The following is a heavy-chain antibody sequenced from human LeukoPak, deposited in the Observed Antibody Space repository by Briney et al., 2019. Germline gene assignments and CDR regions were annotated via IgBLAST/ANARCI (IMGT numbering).Heavy chain of an antibody. Sequence: GRSLRLSCAASGFTFSSYGMHWVRQAPGKGLEWVAVISYDGSNKYYADSVKGRFTISRDNSKNTLYLQMNSLRAEDTAVYYCAKGGGYQNDAFDIWGQGTMVTVSS. CDR1: GFTFSSYG. D-gene: IGHD3-22*01. V-gene: IGHV3-30*18. CDR2: ISYDGSNK. CDR3: AKGGGYQNDAFDI. J-gene: IGHJ3*02.